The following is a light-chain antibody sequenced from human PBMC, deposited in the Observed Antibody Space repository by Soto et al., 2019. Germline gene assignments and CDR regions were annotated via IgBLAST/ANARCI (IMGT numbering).Light chain of an antibody. Sequence: DIQMTHSPSSLSASIGDRVTITCRASQSISSYLNWYQQKPGKAPKLLIYGASSLQSGVPSRFSGSGFGTDFTLTISTLQPEDFATYFCQQSYSTPLTFGQGTKVDIK. CDR1: QSISSY. J-gene: IGKJ1*01. V-gene: IGKV1-39*01. CDR3: QQSYSTPLT. CDR2: GAS.